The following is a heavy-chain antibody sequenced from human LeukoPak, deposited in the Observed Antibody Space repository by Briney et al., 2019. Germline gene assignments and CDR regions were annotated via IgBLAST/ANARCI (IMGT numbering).Heavy chain of an antibody. D-gene: IGHD6-13*01. V-gene: IGHV3-48*03. CDR2: ISSTXSTI. CDR1: GXXFXXXE. J-gene: IGHJ4*02. CDR3: ARTASVVPYSSLGY. Sequence: GGSLRLSCATXGXXFXXXEXXXXXXAXGXXLXXVXXISSTXSTIYYADSVKGRFIISRDNAKNSLYLQMNSLRAEDTAVYYCARTASVVPYSSLGYLGQGTLVTVSS.